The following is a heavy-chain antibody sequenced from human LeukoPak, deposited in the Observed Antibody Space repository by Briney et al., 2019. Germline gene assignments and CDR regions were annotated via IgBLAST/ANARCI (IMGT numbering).Heavy chain of an antibody. Sequence: QPGGSLRLSCVGSGFTFSSYAMSWVRQAPGKGLEWVSSLSGSGGSTYYADSVKGRFTISRDNSKNTLYLQMNSLRVEDTAVYYCARGGSSWYAVWFDPWGQGTLVTVSS. CDR1: GFTFSSYA. D-gene: IGHD6-13*01. CDR3: ARGGSSWYAVWFDP. CDR2: LSGSGGST. V-gene: IGHV3-23*01. J-gene: IGHJ5*02.